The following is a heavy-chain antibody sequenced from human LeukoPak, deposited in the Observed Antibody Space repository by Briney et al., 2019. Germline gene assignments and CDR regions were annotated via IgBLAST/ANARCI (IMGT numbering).Heavy chain of an antibody. CDR3: ARAIYDVWSGYYSDY. V-gene: IGHV4-61*02. CDR2: VYSGGGT. J-gene: IGHJ4*02. Sequence: SQTLSLTCTVSGGSISSGSYYWRWIRQSAGKGLEWIVRVYSGGGTNYNASLKSLFTISVDTSKSQYSLNLTSVTAADTAVYYCARAIYDVWSGYYSDYWGQGTLVTVSS. CDR1: GGSISSGSYY. D-gene: IGHD3-3*01.